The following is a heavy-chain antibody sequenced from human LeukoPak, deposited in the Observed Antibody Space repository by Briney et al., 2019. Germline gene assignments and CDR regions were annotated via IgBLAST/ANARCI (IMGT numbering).Heavy chain of an antibody. J-gene: IGHJ5*02. Sequence: PGGSLRLSCAASGFTVSSNYMSWVRQAPGKGLEWVSVIYSGGSTYYADSVKGRFTISRDNSKNTLYLQMNSLRAEDTAVYYCARDIAHGYSSSWYWFDPWGQGTLVTVSS. CDR1: GFTVSSNY. V-gene: IGHV3-53*01. CDR2: IYSGGST. D-gene: IGHD6-13*01. CDR3: ARDIAHGYSSSWYWFDP.